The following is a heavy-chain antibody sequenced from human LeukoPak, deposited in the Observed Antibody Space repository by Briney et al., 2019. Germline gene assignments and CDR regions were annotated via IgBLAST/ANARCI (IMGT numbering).Heavy chain of an antibody. Sequence: SETLSLTCTVSGGSISSSSYYWGWIRQAPGKGLEWIGSIYYSGSTYYNPSLKSRVTISVDTSKNQFSLKLSSVTAADTAVYYCARTDGYNHYWGQGTLVTVSS. V-gene: IGHV4-39*07. D-gene: IGHD5-24*01. CDR1: GGSISSSSYY. J-gene: IGHJ4*02. CDR3: ARTDGYNHY. CDR2: IYYSGST.